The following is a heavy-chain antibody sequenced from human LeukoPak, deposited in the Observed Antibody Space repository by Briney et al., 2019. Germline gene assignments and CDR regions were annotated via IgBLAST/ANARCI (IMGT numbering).Heavy chain of an antibody. CDR2: INPSGGST. CDR1: GYTFTSYY. CDR3: ARARGLGIVMVRGGSSIDP. Sequence: EASVKVSCKASGYTFTSYYMHWVRQAPGQGLEWMGIINPSGGSTSYAQKFQGRVTMTRDTSTSTVYMELSSLRSEDTAVYYCARARGLGIVMVRGGSSIDPWGQGTLVTVSS. V-gene: IGHV1-46*01. D-gene: IGHD3-10*01. J-gene: IGHJ5*02.